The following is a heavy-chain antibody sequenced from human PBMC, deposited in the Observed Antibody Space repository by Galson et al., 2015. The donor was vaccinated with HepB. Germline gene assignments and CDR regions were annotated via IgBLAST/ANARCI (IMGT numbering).Heavy chain of an antibody. V-gene: IGHV3-53*01. CDR1: GFTVSSNY. Sequence: SLRLSCAASGFTVSSNYMSWVRQAPGKGLEWVSVIYSGGSTYYADSVKGRFTISRDNSKNTLYLQMNSLRAEDTAVYYCARDTSGNDAFDIWGQGTMVTVSS. CDR2: IYSGGST. CDR3: ARDTSGNDAFDI. J-gene: IGHJ3*02. D-gene: IGHD1-14*01.